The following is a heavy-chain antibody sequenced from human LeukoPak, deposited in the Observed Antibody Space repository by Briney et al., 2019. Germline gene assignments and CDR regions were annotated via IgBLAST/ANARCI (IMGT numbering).Heavy chain of an antibody. Sequence: SETLFLTCAVYGGSFSGYYWSWIRQPPGKGLEWIGEINHSGSTNYNPSLKSRVTISVDTSKNQFSLKLSSVTAADTAVYYCARGRYSSGWCLDYWGQGTLVTVSS. J-gene: IGHJ4*02. CDR2: INHSGST. D-gene: IGHD6-19*01. CDR3: ARGRYSSGWCLDY. CDR1: GGSFSGYY. V-gene: IGHV4-34*01.